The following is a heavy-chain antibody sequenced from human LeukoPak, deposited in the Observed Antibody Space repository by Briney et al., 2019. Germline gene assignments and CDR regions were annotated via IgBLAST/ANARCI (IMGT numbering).Heavy chain of an antibody. V-gene: IGHV3-21*01. CDR3: ARDRTYYYGSGSYYRSPHDY. J-gene: IGHJ4*02. D-gene: IGHD3-10*01. CDR1: GFTFSSYA. CDR2: ISSSSSYI. Sequence: PGGSLRLSCAASGFTFSSYAMSWVRQAPGKGLEWVSSISSSSSYIYYADSVKGRFTISRDNAKNSLYLQMNSLRAEDTAVYYCARDRTYYYGSGSYYRSPHDYWGREPWSPSPQ.